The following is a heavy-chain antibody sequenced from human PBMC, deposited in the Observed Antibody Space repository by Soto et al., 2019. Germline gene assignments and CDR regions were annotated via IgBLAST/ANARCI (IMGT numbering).Heavy chain of an antibody. CDR1: GGIFSSYI. V-gene: IGHV1-69*02. Sequence: QVQLVQSGAEVKKPGSSVKVSCKASGGIFSSYIISWVRQAPGQGLEWMGRIIPILNIANYAQKFQGRVTITADKSTSTAYMELSSLRSEDTAVYYCARGRTTGTTEADAFHIWGQGTMVTVSS. CDR2: IIPILNIA. CDR3: ARGRTTGTTEADAFHI. D-gene: IGHD1-1*01. J-gene: IGHJ3*02.